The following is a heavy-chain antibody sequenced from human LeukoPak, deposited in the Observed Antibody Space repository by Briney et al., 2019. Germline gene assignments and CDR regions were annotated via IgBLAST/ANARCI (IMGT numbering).Heavy chain of an antibody. J-gene: IGHJ4*02. D-gene: IGHD6-13*01. CDR2: IIPIFGTA. CDR3: ARGIAAAYHSYYFDY. Sequence: ASVKVSCKASGGTFSSYAISWVRQAPGQGLEWMGGIIPIFGTANYAQKFQGRVTITADESTSTAYMELSSLRSEDTAVYYCARGIAAAYHSYYFDYWGQGTLVTVSS. CDR1: GGTFSSYA. V-gene: IGHV1-69*13.